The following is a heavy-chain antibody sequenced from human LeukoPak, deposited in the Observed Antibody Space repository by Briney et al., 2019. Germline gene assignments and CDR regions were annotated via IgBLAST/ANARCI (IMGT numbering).Heavy chain of an antibody. Sequence: SETLSLTCTVSGGSITSSSYYWGWIRQPPGKGLEWIGSIYYSGSTYYNPSLKSRVTISIDTSKYQFSLKLSSVTAADTAEYYCARLLGLDSSGYYLSAFDIWGQGTLVTVSS. CDR3: ARLLGLDSSGYYLSAFDI. J-gene: IGHJ3*02. CDR2: IYYSGST. CDR1: GGSITSSSYY. V-gene: IGHV4-39*01. D-gene: IGHD3-22*01.